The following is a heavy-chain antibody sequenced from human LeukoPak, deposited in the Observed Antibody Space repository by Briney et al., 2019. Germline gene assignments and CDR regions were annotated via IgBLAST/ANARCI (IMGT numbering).Heavy chain of an antibody. CDR2: IFHTGST. CDR3: ARGSRSLGGATLIDY. J-gene: IGHJ4*02. CDR1: GYSISSGYY. Sequence: PSETLSLTCTVSGYSISSGYYWAWIRQPPGKGLEWIGSIFHTGSTYHNPSLKSRVTISVDTSKNQFSLKLSSVTAADTAVYYCARGSRSLGGATLIDYWGQGTLVTVSS. V-gene: IGHV4-38-2*02. D-gene: IGHD1-26*01.